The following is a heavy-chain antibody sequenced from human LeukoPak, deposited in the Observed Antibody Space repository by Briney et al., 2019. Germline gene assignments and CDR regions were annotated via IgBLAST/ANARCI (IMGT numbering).Heavy chain of an antibody. V-gene: IGHV1-18*01. Sequence: ASVKVSCEASGYTFTSYGISWVRQAPGQGLEWMGWISAYNGNTNYAQKFQGRVTLTRNTSISTAYMELSSLRSEDTAVYYCARGIYCSSTSCYHDFDYWGQGTLVTVSS. D-gene: IGHD2-2*01. CDR1: GYTFTSYG. J-gene: IGHJ4*02. CDR3: ARGIYCSSTSCYHDFDY. CDR2: ISAYNGNT.